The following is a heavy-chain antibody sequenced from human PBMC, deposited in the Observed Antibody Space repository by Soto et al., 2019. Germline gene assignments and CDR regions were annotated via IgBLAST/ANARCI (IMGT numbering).Heavy chain of an antibody. J-gene: IGHJ4*02. Sequence: SLRLSCAASGFTFDDYAMHWVRQAPGKGLEWVSGISWNSGSIGYADSVKGRFTISRDNAKNSLYLQMNSLGAEDTALYYCAKDPGAAAAGPFDYWGQGTLVTVSS. CDR1: GFTFDDYA. CDR2: ISWNSGSI. D-gene: IGHD6-13*01. V-gene: IGHV3-9*01. CDR3: AKDPGAAAAGPFDY.